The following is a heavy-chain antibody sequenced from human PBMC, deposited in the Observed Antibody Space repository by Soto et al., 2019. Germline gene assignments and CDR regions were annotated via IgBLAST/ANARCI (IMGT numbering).Heavy chain of an antibody. CDR1: GYTFTSYG. Sequence: ASVTVPCKASGYTFTSYGINWVRQAPGQGREWMGWINAYNGNTNYAQKLQGRVTMTTDTSTSTAYMELRSLRSDDTAVYYCARAPYSTSTRVNYFDYWGQGSLVTVSS. V-gene: IGHV1-18*04. D-gene: IGHD6-6*01. CDR3: ARAPYSTSTRVNYFDY. J-gene: IGHJ4*02. CDR2: INAYNGNT.